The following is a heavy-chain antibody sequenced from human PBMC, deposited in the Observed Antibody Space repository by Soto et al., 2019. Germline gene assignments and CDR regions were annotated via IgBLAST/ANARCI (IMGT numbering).Heavy chain of an antibody. CDR2: SSSSGTSA. CDR3: ARDRGAVTGQYFDY. Sequence: QVQLEESGGGLVKPGGSLRLSCAASGFTFSAFYMSWIRQAPGKGLEYMSYSSSSGTSANYADSVKGRFTISRDNAKNSLSLHINSLRAEDTAVYYCARDRGAVTGQYFDYWGQGALVTVSS. V-gene: IGHV3-11*05. J-gene: IGHJ4*02. CDR1: GFTFSAFY. D-gene: IGHD6-19*01.